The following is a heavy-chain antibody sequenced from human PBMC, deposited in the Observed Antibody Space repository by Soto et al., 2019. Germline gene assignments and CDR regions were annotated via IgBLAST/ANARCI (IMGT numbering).Heavy chain of an antibody. V-gene: IGHV3-33*01. Sequence: QVQLVESGGGVVQPGRSLRLSCAGSGFTFSAYGMHWVRQAPGKGLEWVAVIWYDGSRKFYADSVKGRFTISRDNSKNTLFRQMDSLRDDDTGVYYCARDQLYLLKPRETRYFDCWGQGTLVTVSS. D-gene: IGHD2-2*01. CDR3: ARDQLYLLKPRETRYFDC. CDR1: GFTFSAYG. CDR2: IWYDGSRK. J-gene: IGHJ4*02.